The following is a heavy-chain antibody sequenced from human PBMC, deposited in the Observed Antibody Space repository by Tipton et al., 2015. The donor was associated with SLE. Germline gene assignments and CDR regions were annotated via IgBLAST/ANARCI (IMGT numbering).Heavy chain of an antibody. CDR2: IYYSGST. CDR1: GGSISSYY. J-gene: IGHJ6*03. V-gene: IGHV4-59*01. Sequence: TLSLTCTVSGGSISSYYWSWIRQPPGKGLEWIGYIYYSGSTNYNPSLKSRVTISVDTSKNQFSPKLSSVTAADTAVYYCARAGAGYYYYYYMDVWGKGTTVTVSS. CDR3: ARAGAGYYYYYYMDV.